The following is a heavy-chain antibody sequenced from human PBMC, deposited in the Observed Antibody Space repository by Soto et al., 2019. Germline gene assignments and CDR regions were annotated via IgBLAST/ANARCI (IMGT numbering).Heavy chain of an antibody. CDR3: AKETSLAAAGMEWYFDL. CDR1: GFTFSSYA. J-gene: IGHJ2*01. Sequence: GGSLRLSCAASGFTFSSYAMSWVRQAPGKGLEWVSAISGSGGSTYYADSVKGRFTISRDNSKNTLYLQMNSLRAEDTAVYYCAKETSLAAAGMEWYFDLWGRGTLVTVSS. D-gene: IGHD6-13*01. CDR2: ISGSGGST. V-gene: IGHV3-23*01.